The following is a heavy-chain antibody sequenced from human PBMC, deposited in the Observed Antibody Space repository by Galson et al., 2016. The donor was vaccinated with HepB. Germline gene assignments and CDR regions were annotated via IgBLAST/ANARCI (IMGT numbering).Heavy chain of an antibody. CDR2: ISAYNGYT. V-gene: IGHV1-18*01. CDR1: GYPFSSYG. J-gene: IGHJ4*02. Sequence: SVKVSCKASGYPFSSYGISWVRQAPGQGLEWLGWISAYNGYTNCAQILQGRVTMTTDTSTSTAYMELRSLRSDDTAVYYCARERFFYSSGNYHPFDYWGQGTLVTVSS. D-gene: IGHD3-16*02. CDR3: ARERFFYSSGNYHPFDY.